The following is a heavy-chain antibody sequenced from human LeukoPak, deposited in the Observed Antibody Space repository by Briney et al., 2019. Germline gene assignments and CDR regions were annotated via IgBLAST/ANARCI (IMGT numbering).Heavy chain of an antibody. CDR1: GGSISSYY. V-gene: IGHV4-34*01. CDR3: ARGGYSMGY. CDR2: INHSGST. Sequence: SETLSLTCTVSGGSISSYYWSWIRQPPGKGLEWIGEINHSGSTNYNPSLKSRVTISVDTSKNQFSLKLSSVTAADTAVYYCARGGYSMGYWGQGTLVTVSS. D-gene: IGHD5-18*01. J-gene: IGHJ4*02.